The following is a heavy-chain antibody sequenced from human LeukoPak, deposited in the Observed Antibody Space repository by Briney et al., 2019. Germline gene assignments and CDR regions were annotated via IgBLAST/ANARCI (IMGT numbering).Heavy chain of an antibody. CDR2: ISAYNGNT. Sequence: ASVKVSCKASGYTFTSYGISWVRQAPGQGLEWMGWISAYNGNTNYAQKPQGRVTMTTDTSTSTAYMELRSLRSDDTAVYYCARYKATIFGVDYYGMDVWGQGTTVTVSS. CDR3: ARYKATIFGVDYYGMDV. CDR1: GYTFTSYG. D-gene: IGHD3-3*01. J-gene: IGHJ6*02. V-gene: IGHV1-18*01.